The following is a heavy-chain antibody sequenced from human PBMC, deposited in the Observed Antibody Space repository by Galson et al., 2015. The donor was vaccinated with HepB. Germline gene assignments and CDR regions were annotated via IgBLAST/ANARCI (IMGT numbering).Heavy chain of an antibody. CDR2: IYRDGST. J-gene: IGHJ4*02. CDR1: GFTVSNTF. Sequence: SLRLSCAASGFTVSNTFISWVRQAAGRGLEWVSVIYRDGSTYYADSVKGRFTISRDNSKNTLYLQMNSLRAEDTAVYYCVPHINFDYWGRGTLVTVSS. V-gene: IGHV3-53*01. D-gene: IGHD2-21*01. CDR3: VPHINFDY.